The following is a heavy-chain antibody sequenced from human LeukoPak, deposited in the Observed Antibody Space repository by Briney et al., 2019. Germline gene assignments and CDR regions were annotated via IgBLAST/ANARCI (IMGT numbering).Heavy chain of an antibody. CDR1: GFTFSDYV. D-gene: IGHD2-2*01. CDR2: IKQDGSEK. J-gene: IGHJ4*02. V-gene: IGHV3-7*01. Sequence: GGSLRLSCSPSGFTFSDYVVSWVPQAPGKGLEGVVNIKQDGSEKYYVDSVKGRFTICRDNAKNSLYLQMNSLRGEDTAVYYCARVAGIVAVPAASPFDYRGQGTLVTVSS. CDR3: ARVAGIVAVPAASPFDY.